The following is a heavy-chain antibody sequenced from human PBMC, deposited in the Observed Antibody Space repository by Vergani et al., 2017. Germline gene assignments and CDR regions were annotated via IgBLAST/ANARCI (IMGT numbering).Heavy chain of an antibody. D-gene: IGHD4-11*01. J-gene: IGHJ6*03. Sequence: QVQLQESGPGLVKPSETLSLTCTVSGGSISSYYWCWIRQPAGKGLEWIRRIYTSGSNTYNPSLQSRVTVSVDTSKNQFSLNLRSVTAADTAVYYCARDTVTPQYYYYYCMDVWGKGTTVTVSS. V-gene: IGHV4-4*07. CDR1: GGSISSYY. CDR3: ARDTVTPQYYYYYCMDV. CDR2: IYTSGSN.